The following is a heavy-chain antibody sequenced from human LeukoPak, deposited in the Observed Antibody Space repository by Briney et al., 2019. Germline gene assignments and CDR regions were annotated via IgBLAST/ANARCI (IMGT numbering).Heavy chain of an antibody. CDR3: ARRYCSVSSCYSNWFDP. CDR2: XXPSGGST. CDR1: GYTFTRYX. V-gene: IGHV1-46*01. D-gene: IGHD2-15*01. J-gene: IGHJ5*02. Sequence: ASVKVSCKASGYTFTRYXXXXVRQAPGQGLXXXXXXXPSGGSTTYAQKFQXRVTMTRDTSTSTVYMELSSLRSEDTAVYYCARRYCSVSSCYSNWFDPWGQGALVTVSS.